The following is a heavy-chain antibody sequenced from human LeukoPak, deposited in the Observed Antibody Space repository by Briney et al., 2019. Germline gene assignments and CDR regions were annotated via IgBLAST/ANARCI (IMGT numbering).Heavy chain of an antibody. CDR2: TFYRSKWYN. J-gene: IGHJ4*02. Sequence: SQTLSLTCAISGDSVSSNSAAWNWIRQSPSRGLEWLGRTFYRSKWYNDYAVYVKSRITINPDTSKNQFSLQLNSVTPEDTAVYYCARESVVVAPQAPFDYWGQGTLVTVSS. CDR3: ARESVVVAPQAPFDY. D-gene: IGHD3-22*01. CDR1: GDSVSSNSAA. V-gene: IGHV6-1*01.